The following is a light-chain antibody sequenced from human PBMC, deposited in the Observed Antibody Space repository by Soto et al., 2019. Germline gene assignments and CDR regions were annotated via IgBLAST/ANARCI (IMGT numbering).Light chain of an antibody. CDR1: SSDVGGYNY. J-gene: IGLJ1*01. Sequence: QSALTQPRSVSGSPGQSVTISCTGTSSDVGGYNYVSWYQQHPGKAPKLMIYDVTKRPSGVPDRFSGSKSGNTASLTISGLQADDEADYYCCSYAGSYIFVFGTGTKVTVI. V-gene: IGLV2-11*01. CDR3: CSYAGSYIFV. CDR2: DVT.